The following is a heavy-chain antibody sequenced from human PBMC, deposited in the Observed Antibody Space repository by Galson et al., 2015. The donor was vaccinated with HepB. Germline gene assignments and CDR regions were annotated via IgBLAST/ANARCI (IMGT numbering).Heavy chain of an antibody. V-gene: IGHV1-2*02. D-gene: IGHD6-13*01. CDR3: AAHGGSSSWYGLAAVAY. Sequence: SVKVSCKASGYTFTGYYMHWVRQAPGQGLEWMGWINPNSGGTNYAQKFQGRVTMTRDTSISTAYMELSRLRSDDTAVYYCAAHGGSSSWYGLAAVAYWGQGTLVTVSS. J-gene: IGHJ4*02. CDR2: INPNSGGT. CDR1: GYTFTGYY.